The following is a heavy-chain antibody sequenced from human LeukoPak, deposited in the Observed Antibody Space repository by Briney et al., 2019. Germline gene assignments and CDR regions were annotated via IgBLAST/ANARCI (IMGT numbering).Heavy chain of an antibody. V-gene: IGHV4-30-2*01. CDR3: VAYGDHYYFDY. CDR1: GASISSGGYS. CDR2: IYHSGSN. D-gene: IGHD4-17*01. Sequence: PSQPLSLTCAVSGASISSGGYSCSWIRQPPGKCLEWIGYIYHSGSNSYNPSLKSRVTISVDRSKNQFSLKLSSVTAADTAVYYCVAYGDHYYFDYWGRGTLVTVSS. J-gene: IGHJ4*02.